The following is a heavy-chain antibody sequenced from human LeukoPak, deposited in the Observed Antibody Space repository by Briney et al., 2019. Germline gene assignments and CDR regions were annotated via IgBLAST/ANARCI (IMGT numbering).Heavy chain of an antibody. Sequence: GGSLRLSCAASGFTFSSYELNWVRQAPGKGLEWISYISSSGSTIYYADSVKGRFTISRDNAKNSLYLQMNSLRAGDTAVYYCARMTYYYDSSGYSHFDYWGQGTLVTVS. V-gene: IGHV3-48*03. CDR2: ISSSGSTI. CDR1: GFTFSSYE. D-gene: IGHD3-22*01. CDR3: ARMTYYYDSSGYSHFDY. J-gene: IGHJ4*02.